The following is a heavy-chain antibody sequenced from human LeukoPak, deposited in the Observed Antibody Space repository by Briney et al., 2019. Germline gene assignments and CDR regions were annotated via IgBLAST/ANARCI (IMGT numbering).Heavy chain of an antibody. V-gene: IGHV4-38-2*01. D-gene: IGHD2-2*01. Sequence: SETLSLTCAVSGYSISSGYYWGWIRQPPGKGLEWIGSIYHSGSTYYNPSLKSRVTISVDTSKNQFSLKLSSVTAADTAVYYCANLGEYQLPEPTYYYYYGMDVWGKGTTVTVSP. CDR3: ANLGEYQLPEPTYYYYYGMDV. J-gene: IGHJ6*04. CDR2: IYHSGST. CDR1: GYSISSGYY.